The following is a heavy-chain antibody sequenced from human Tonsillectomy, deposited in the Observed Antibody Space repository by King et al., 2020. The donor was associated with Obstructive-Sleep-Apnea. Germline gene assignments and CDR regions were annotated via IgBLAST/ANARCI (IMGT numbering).Heavy chain of an antibody. CDR3: ARDGDYGDYPYYYGMDV. Sequence: VQLVESGGGLVQPGESLRLSCAASGFTVTSNYMSWVRQAPGKGLEWVSVIYSGGSTYFADSVKGRFTISRHHSKNTLYLQMNSLRAEDTAVYYCARDGDYGDYPYYYGMDVWGQGTTVTVSS. CDR1: GFTVTSNY. CDR2: IYSGGST. D-gene: IGHD4-17*01. J-gene: IGHJ6*02. V-gene: IGHV3-53*04.